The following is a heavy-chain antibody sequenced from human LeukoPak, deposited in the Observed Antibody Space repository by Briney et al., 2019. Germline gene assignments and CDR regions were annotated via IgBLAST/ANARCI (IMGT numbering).Heavy chain of an antibody. CDR3: GMATIGGGFDY. V-gene: IGHV3-30-3*01. CDR1: GFTFSSYA. J-gene: IGHJ4*02. Sequence: GGSLRLSCAASGFTFSSYAMHWVRQAPGKGLEWVAVISYDGSNKYYADSVKGRFTISRDNSKNTLYLQMNSLRAEDTAVYYCGMATIGGGFDYWGQGTLVTVSS. D-gene: IGHD5-24*01. CDR2: ISYDGSNK.